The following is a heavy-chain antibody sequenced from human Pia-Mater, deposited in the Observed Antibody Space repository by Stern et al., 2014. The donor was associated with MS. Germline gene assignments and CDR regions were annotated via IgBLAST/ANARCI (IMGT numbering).Heavy chain of an antibody. CDR2: NYWDDDK. Sequence: QVTLKESGPTLVKPTQXLTLTCXXSGFSLSSDDVGVGWIRQSPGKALEWLAVNYWDDDKRYSPSLKSRLTITKDTSKNQVVLIMTNMDPMDTATYFCAHTLYSRSSFGYWGQGTLVTVSS. CDR3: AHTLYSRSSFGY. J-gene: IGHJ4*02. CDR1: GFSLSSDDVG. D-gene: IGHD6-6*01. V-gene: IGHV2-5*02.